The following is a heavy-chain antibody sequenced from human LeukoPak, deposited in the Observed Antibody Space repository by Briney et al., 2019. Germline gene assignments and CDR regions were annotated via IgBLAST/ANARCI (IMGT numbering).Heavy chain of an antibody. V-gene: IGHV3-64D*06. CDR3: ARVQGHPPNGLDV. D-gene: IGHD2-8*01. Sequence: GGSLRLSCSTSGFTFSIYTMYWVRQAPGKGLEYVSTISGSGLGGATYYADSAKGRFTISRDNSKSTLYLQMSSLRTEDTAVYYCARVQGHPPNGLDVWGQGTMVTVSS. J-gene: IGHJ3*01. CDR1: GFTFSIYT. CDR2: ISGSGLGGAT.